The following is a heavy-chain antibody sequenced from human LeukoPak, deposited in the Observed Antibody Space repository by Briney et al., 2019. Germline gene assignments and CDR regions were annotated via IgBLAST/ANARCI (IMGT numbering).Heavy chain of an antibody. Sequence: GGSLRLSWAASGXTFNTHWLHWVRQAPGKGLVWVSRIKSDGSSTSYADSVKGRFTISRDNAKNTLYLQMNSLRAEDTAVYYCAGNPFYSGSYSNYWGQGTLVTVSS. J-gene: IGHJ4*02. D-gene: IGHD1-26*01. V-gene: IGHV3-74*01. CDR3: AGNPFYSGSYSNY. CDR1: GXTFNTHW. CDR2: IKSDGSST.